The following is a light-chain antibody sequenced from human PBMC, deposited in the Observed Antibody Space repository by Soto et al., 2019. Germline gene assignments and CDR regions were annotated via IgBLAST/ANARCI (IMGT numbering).Light chain of an antibody. CDR1: QSILYSTNNKNY. J-gene: IGKJ4*01. V-gene: IGKV4-1*01. Sequence: DIVMTQSPDSLAVSLGVRATINCKSSQSILYSTNNKNYLAWYQQKPGQPPKLLIYWASTRESGVPDRFSGSGSGTDFTLTIYSLQAEDVAVYYCQQYYSLPLTFGGGTKVEIK. CDR2: WAS. CDR3: QQYYSLPLT.